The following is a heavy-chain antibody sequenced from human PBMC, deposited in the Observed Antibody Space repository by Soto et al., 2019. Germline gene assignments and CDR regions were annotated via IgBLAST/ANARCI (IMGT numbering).Heavy chain of an antibody. CDR1: GGSISSYY. D-gene: IGHD4-17*01. CDR2: IYYSGST. Sequence: PSETLSLTCTVSGGSISSYYWSWIRQPPGKGLEWIGYIYYSGSTNYNPSLKSRVTISVDTSKNQFSLKLSSVTAADTAVYYCATILTGAYGDYWFDPWGQGTLVTVSS. CDR3: ATILTGAYGDYWFDP. J-gene: IGHJ5*02. V-gene: IGHV4-59*01.